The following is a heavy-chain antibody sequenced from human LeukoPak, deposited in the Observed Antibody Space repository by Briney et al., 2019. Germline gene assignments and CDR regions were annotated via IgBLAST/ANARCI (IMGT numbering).Heavy chain of an antibody. D-gene: IGHD3-16*01. CDR1: GGSISSGGYY. J-gene: IGHJ4*02. V-gene: IGHV4-31*03. CDR3: ARTLEGWPQFGYFDY. Sequence: PSETLSLTCTVSGGSISSGGYYWSWIRQHPGKGLEWIGYIYYSGSTYYNPSLKSRVTISVDTSKNQFSLKLSSVTAADTAVYYCARTLEGWPQFGYFDYWGQGTLVTVSS. CDR2: IYYSGST.